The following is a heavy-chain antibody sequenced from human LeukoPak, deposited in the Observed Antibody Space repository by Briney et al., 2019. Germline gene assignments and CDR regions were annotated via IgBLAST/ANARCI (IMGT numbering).Heavy chain of an antibody. CDR1: GYSFTSYW. Sequence: GESLKISCKGSGYSFTSYWIGWVRQMPGKGLEWMGIIYPGDSDTRYSPSFQGQVTISADKSISTAYLQWSSLKASDTAMYYCARAPDCSSTCCYYMDVWGKGTTVTVSS. CDR3: ARAPDCSSTCCYYMDV. CDR2: IYPGDSDT. V-gene: IGHV5-51*01. D-gene: IGHD2-2*01. J-gene: IGHJ6*03.